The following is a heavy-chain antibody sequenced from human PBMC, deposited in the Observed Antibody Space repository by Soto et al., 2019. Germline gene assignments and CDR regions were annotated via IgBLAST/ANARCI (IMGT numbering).Heavy chain of an antibody. CDR2: INPNSGAS. V-gene: IGHV1-2*02. J-gene: IGHJ1*01. Sequence: GXSVEVSCKASGYTLSDYYVHLVRQAPGQGLEWVGWINPNSGASKYAENFQGRVTMTRDRSTSTVYMELTGMRSDDTAVYYCARCRDEVATHESWGQGTLVTVSS. CDR3: ARCRDEVATHES. D-gene: IGHD2-15*01. CDR1: GYTLSDYY.